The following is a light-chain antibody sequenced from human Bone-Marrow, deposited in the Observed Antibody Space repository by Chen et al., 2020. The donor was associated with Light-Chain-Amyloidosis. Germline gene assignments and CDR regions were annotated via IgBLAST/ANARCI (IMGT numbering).Light chain of an antibody. CDR1: DLPTKY. V-gene: IGLV3-25*03. Sequence: SYELTQPPSVSVSPGQTARITCSGDDLPTKYAYGYQHKPGQAPVLVIHRDTERPSGISERFSGSSSGTTATLTISGVQAEDEADYHGQSADSSGTYEVIFGGGTKLTVL. J-gene: IGLJ2*01. CDR2: RDT. CDR3: QSADSSGTYEVI.